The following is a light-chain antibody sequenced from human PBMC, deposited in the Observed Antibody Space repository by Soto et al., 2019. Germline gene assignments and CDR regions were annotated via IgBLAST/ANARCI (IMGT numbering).Light chain of an antibody. Sequence: EIVMTQSPATLSVSPGERATLSCRASESVSSKLVWYQKKPGQAPRVLIYAASIRATGIPDRFSGSGSGTDFSLTISRLEPEDFAVYYCHQYDNTPQTFGQGTKVDIK. J-gene: IGKJ2*01. CDR1: ESVSSK. CDR3: HQYDNTPQT. CDR2: AAS. V-gene: IGKV3D-15*01.